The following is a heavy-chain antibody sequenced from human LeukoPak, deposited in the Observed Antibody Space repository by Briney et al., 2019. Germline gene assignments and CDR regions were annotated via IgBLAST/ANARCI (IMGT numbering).Heavy chain of an antibody. CDR2: LYSRGDP. Sequence: GGSLRLSCTASGFTVGNNYMSWVRQAPGKGLEWVSVLYSRGDPYYADSVKGRFTISRDSSKNTLYLQMNSLRAEDTAVYYCARGVGSSWAFDYWGQGTLVTVAS. D-gene: IGHD6-13*01. CDR1: GFTVGNNY. V-gene: IGHV3-66*01. J-gene: IGHJ4*02. CDR3: ARGVGSSWAFDY.